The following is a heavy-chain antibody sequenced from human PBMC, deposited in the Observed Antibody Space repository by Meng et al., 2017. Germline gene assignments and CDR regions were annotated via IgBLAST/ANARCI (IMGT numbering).Heavy chain of an antibody. Sequence: SGPLLVTSTETLTLSSTVAGFSLSNARMGVIWIRPSPGNALEWLAHIFSNNEKSYSTTLKSRLTISKDTSKSQVVITMTNKDSLDTATYYRALSRRDDFWSGYFAFDNWGQGTLVTVSS. CDR1: GFSLSNARMG. CDR3: ALSRRDDFWSGYFAFDN. CDR2: IFSNNEK. V-gene: IGHV2-26*01. J-gene: IGHJ4*02. D-gene: IGHD3-3*01.